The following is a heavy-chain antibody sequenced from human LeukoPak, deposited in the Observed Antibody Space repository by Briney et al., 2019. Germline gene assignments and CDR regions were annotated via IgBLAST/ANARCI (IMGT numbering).Heavy chain of an antibody. V-gene: IGHV3-21*01. D-gene: IGHD1-26*01. CDR3: TRDPAYYLRYGYFDY. CDR1: GFSFSTYS. Sequence: GGSLRLSCAASGFSFSTYSMNWVRQAPGKGLEWVSSISTTSNYVYYADSVKGRFTISRDNAKNSVYLQMNNLRAADTALYYCTRDPAYYLRYGYFDYWGQGILVTVSS. J-gene: IGHJ4*03. CDR2: ISTTSNYV.